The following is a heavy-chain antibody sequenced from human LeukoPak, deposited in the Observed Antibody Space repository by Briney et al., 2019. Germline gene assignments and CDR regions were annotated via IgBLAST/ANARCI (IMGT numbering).Heavy chain of an antibody. CDR1: GGTFSSYA. V-gene: IGHV1-69*13. CDR2: IIPIFGTA. Sequence: SVKVSCKASGGTFSSYAISWVRQAPGQGLEWMGGIIPIFGTANYAQKFQGRVTITADESTSTAYMELSSLRSEDTAVYYCARGGPLGYCTNGVCYLDYWGQGTLVTVSS. CDR3: ARGGPLGYCTNGVCYLDY. J-gene: IGHJ4*02. D-gene: IGHD2-8*01.